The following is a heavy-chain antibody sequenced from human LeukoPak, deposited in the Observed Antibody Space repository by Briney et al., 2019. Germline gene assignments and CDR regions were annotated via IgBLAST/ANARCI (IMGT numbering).Heavy chain of an antibody. D-gene: IGHD5-24*01. CDR3: ARVRDGYNDAYDI. CDR2: INPSGGST. J-gene: IGHJ3*02. CDR1: VYTFTNYN. Sequence: VASVKVSCKASVYTFTNYNMHWVRQAPGKGLEWMGIINPSGGSTNYAQNFQAGVIMTRDTSTSAVYMELSTLSSGDTAALFCARVRDGYNDAYDIWGQGTMVTVP. V-gene: IGHV1-46*01.